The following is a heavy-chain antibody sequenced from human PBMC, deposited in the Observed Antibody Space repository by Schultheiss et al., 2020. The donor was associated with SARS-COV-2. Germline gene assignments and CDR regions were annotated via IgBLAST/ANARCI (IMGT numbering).Heavy chain of an antibody. CDR2: IYYTGST. CDR1: GGSISSHY. V-gene: IGHV4-59*08. Sequence: SETLSLTCTVSGGSISSHYWSWIRQPPGKGLEWIGYIYYTGSTNYNPSLKSRVTISVDTSKNQFSLKLSSVTAADTAVYYCARHDEGIDYWGQGTLVTVSS. CDR3: ARHDEGIDY. J-gene: IGHJ4*02.